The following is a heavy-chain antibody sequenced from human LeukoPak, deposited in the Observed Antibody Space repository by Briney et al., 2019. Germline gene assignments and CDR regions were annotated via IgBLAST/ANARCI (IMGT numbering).Heavy chain of an antibody. J-gene: IGHJ6*04. V-gene: IGHV1-69*13. D-gene: IGHD2-2*02. CDR3: ARDSKIKVVPADIPYGMDV. CDR1: GGTFSSYA. CDR2: IIPIFGTA. Sequence: SVKVSCKASGGTFSSYAISWVRQAPGQGLEWMGGIIPIFGTANYAQKFQGRVTITADESTSTAYMELSSLRSEDTAVYYCARDSKIKVVPADIPYGMDVWGKGTTVTVSS.